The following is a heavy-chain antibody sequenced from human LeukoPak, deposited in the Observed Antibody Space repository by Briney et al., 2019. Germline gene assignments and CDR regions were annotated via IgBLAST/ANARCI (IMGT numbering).Heavy chain of an antibody. CDR1: GGTFSSYA. Sequence: ASVKVSCKASGGTFSSYAISWVRQAPRQGLEWMGRIIPILGIANYAQKFQGRVTITADESTSTAYMELSSLRSEDTAVYYCARDATYDFWSGYLLAGFDYWGQGTLVTVSS. CDR2: IIPILGIA. J-gene: IGHJ4*02. V-gene: IGHV1-69*04. D-gene: IGHD3-3*01. CDR3: ARDATYDFWSGYLLAGFDY.